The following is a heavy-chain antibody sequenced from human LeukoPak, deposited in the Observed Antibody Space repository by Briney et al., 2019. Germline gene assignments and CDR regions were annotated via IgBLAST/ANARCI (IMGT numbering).Heavy chain of an antibody. D-gene: IGHD4-17*01. Sequence: GGSLRLSCAASGFTFSSCAMSWVRQAPGKGLEWVSTISGSGGSTYYADSVKGRFTISRDNSKNTLYLQMNSLRAEDTAVYYCARDRAGAYADYGDFDYWGQGTLVTVSS. CDR1: GFTFSSCA. V-gene: IGHV3-23*01. CDR3: ARDRAGAYADYGDFDY. CDR2: ISGSGGST. J-gene: IGHJ4*02.